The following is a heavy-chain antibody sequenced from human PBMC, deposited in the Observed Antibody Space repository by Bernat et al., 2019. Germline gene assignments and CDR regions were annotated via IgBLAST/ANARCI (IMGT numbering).Heavy chain of an antibody. J-gene: IGHJ4*02. D-gene: IGHD5-18*01. CDR1: GFSFSSFE. Sequence: EVQLVESGGGLVQPGGSLRLSCAASGFSFSSFEMNWVRQAPGKGLEWVSYISGSGSNKDYADSVKGRFTISRDNPKNSLYLQMDSLRAEDTAFYYCAREMVTSGFDYWGQGTLVTVSS. V-gene: IGHV3-48*03. CDR3: AREMVTSGFDY. CDR2: ISGSGSNK.